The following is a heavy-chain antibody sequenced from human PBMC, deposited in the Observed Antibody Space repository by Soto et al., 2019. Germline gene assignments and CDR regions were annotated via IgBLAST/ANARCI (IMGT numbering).Heavy chain of an antibody. Sequence: SETLSLTCTVSGGSISSSSYYWGWIRQHPGKGLEWIGSIYYSGSTYYNPSLKSRVTISVDTSKNQFSLKLSSVTAADTAVYYCATPHPITSYAFDYWGQGTLVTVSS. J-gene: IGHJ4*02. CDR1: GGSISSSSYY. CDR2: IYYSGST. CDR3: ATPHPITSYAFDY. D-gene: IGHD1-20*01. V-gene: IGHV4-39*01.